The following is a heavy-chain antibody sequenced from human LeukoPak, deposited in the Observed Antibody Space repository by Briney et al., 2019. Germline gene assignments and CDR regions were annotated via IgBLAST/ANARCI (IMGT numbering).Heavy chain of an antibody. CDR1: GVSISSSNSY. D-gene: IGHD3-9*01. V-gene: IGHV4-39*01. Sequence: SETLSLTCTVSGVSISSSNSYWGWIRQPPGKGLEWIGSIYYSGSTYYNASLKSQVSISIDTSKNQFSLKLSSVTAADTAVYYCARINYDILTGHYYYYMDVWGKGATVTISS. J-gene: IGHJ6*03. CDR3: ARINYDILTGHYYYYMDV. CDR2: IYYSGST.